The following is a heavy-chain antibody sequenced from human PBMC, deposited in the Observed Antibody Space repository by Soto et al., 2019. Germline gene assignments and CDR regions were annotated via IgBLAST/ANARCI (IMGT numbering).Heavy chain of an antibody. CDR2: FHNSGST. D-gene: IGHD3-9*01. CDR3: ARGSGYFDYY. Sequence: SETLSLTCTVSRGSISNYYWSWIRQPPGKGLQWIGYFHNSGSTTYNSSLKSRVTISIDTSKKQSSLKLTSVTAEDTAVYYGARGSGYFDYYWGQGTLVTVSS. J-gene: IGHJ4*02. V-gene: IGHV4-59*12. CDR1: RGSISNYY.